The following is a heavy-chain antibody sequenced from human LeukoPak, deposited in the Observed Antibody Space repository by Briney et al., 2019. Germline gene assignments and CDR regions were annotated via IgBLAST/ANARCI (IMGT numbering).Heavy chain of an antibody. CDR2: ISSSSSYI. Sequence: PGGSLRLSCAASGFTFSSYSMNWVRQAPGKGLEWGSSISSSSSYIYYADSVEGRFTISTDNAKKSLYLQMNSLRAEDTAVYYCARDLVLTEGAYWGQGTLVTVSS. V-gene: IGHV3-21*01. D-gene: IGHD1-14*01. CDR1: GFTFSSYS. CDR3: ARDLVLTEGAY. J-gene: IGHJ4*02.